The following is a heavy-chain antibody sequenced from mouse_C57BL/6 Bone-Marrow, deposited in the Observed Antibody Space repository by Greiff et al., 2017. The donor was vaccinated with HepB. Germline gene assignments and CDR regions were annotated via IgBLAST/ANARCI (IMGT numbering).Heavy chain of an antibody. CDR2: IWSGGST. CDR3: AKNDGYYFWYFDV. D-gene: IGHD2-3*01. V-gene: IGHV2-4*01. Sequence: VHLVESGPGLVQPSQSLSITCTVSGFSLTSYGVHWVRQPPGKGLAWLGVIWSGGSTDYNAAFISRLSISKDNSKSQVFFKMNSLQADDTAIYYCAKNDGYYFWYFDVWGTGTTVTVSS. J-gene: IGHJ1*03. CDR1: GFSLTSYG.